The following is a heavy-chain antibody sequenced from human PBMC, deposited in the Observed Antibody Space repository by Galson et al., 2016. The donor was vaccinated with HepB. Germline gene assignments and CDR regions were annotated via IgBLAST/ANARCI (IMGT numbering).Heavy chain of an antibody. Sequence: SLRLSCAASGFSFSRYWMTWVRQAPGKGLEWVGNINLDGGEQQYVDAVKGRFTISRDNANNLLYLQMNSLRVDDTAVYYCAKDHDMGWSYDYWGQGTLVTVSS. J-gene: IGHJ4*02. CDR1: GFSFSRYW. D-gene: IGHD3-3*01. CDR2: INLDGGEQ. V-gene: IGHV3-7*03. CDR3: AKDHDMGWSYDY.